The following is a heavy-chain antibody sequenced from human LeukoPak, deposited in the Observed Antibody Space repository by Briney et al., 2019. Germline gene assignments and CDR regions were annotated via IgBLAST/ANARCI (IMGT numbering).Heavy chain of an antibody. V-gene: IGHV3-7*01. Sequence: GGSLRLSCAASGFTFSSYWMSWVRQAPGKGLEWVANIKQDGSEKYYVDSVKGRFTISRDNAKNSLYLQTNSLRAEDTAVCYCAREGGSYTTSPFDYWGQGTLVTVSS. CDR3: AREGGSYTTSPFDY. CDR2: IKQDGSEK. CDR1: GFTFSSYW. J-gene: IGHJ4*02. D-gene: IGHD1-26*01.